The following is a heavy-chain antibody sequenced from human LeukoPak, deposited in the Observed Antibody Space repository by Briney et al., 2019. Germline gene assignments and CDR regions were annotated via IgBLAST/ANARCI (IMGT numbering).Heavy chain of an antibody. CDR1: GGTFSSYA. Sequence: SVTVSCKASGGTFSSYAISWVRQAPGQGLEGMGGIIPIFGTANYAQKFQGRVMINADESTTTANMELSSLTSEDTAVYYCARARDYRGNSDYFDYWGQGTLVTVSS. CDR3: ARARDYRGNSDYFDY. J-gene: IGHJ4*02. CDR2: IIPIFGTA. V-gene: IGHV1-69*01. D-gene: IGHD4-23*01.